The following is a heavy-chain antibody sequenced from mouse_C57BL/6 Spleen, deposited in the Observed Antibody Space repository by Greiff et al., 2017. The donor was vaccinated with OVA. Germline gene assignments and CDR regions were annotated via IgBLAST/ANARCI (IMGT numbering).Heavy chain of an antibody. Sequence: VQRVESGAELVKPGASVKISCKASGYAFSSYWMNWVKQRPGKGLEWIGQIYPGDGDTNYNGKFKGKATLTADKSSSTAYMQLSSLTSEDSAVYFCARGSSDAMDYWGQGTSVTVSS. J-gene: IGHJ4*01. D-gene: IGHD1-1*01. CDR2: IYPGDGDT. CDR1: GYAFSSYW. CDR3: ARGSSDAMDY. V-gene: IGHV1-80*01.